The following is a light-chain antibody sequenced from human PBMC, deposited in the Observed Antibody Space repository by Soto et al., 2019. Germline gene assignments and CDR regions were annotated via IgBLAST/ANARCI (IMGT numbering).Light chain of an antibody. CDR2: DAS. CDR3: QKDDNRPIT. CDR1: QDISNS. V-gene: IGKV1-33*01. J-gene: IGKJ3*01. Sequence: DIQMTQSPSSLSASVGDRVTITCQASQDISNSLNWYQQKPGKAPKLLIYDASNLETGVPSRFNGSGSGTDFTFTISNLPPEDIETYFCQKDDNRPITFGPWSKVHMK.